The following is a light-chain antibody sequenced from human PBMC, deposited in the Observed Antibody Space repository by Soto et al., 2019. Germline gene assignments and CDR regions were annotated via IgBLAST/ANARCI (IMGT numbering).Light chain of an antibody. Sequence: IQMTQSPSSLSASVGDRVTITCQASQNINNYLNWYQQKPGRAPKLLIYDASNLEAGVPSRFSGSGSGTDFTLTISSLQPEDFATYYCQQYENLPTFGQGTRLEIK. J-gene: IGKJ5*01. CDR2: DAS. CDR3: QQYENLPT. CDR1: QNINNY. V-gene: IGKV1-33*01.